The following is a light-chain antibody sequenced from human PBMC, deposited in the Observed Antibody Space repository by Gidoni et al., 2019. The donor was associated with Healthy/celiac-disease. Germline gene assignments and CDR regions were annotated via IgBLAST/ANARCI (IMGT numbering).Light chain of an antibody. CDR1: QSVSSSY. Sequence: GTLSCRASQSVSSSYLAWYQQKPGQAPRLLIYGASSRAPGIPDRFSGSGSGTDFTLTISRLEPEDFAVYYCQQYGSSRTFGQGTKVEIK. J-gene: IGKJ1*01. V-gene: IGKV3-20*01. CDR2: GAS. CDR3: QQYGSSRT.